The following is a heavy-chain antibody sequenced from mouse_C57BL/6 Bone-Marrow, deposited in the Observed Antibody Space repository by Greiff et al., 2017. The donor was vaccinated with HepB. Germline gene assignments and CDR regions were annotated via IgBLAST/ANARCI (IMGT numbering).Heavy chain of an antibody. CDR3: ARCGVTTRNWYFDV. CDR1: GYTFTSYG. J-gene: IGHJ1*03. V-gene: IGHV1-81*01. Sequence: QVQLKQSGAELARPGASVKLSCKASGYTFTSYGISWVKQRTGQGLEWIGEIYPRSGNTYYNEKFKGKATLTADKSSSTAYMELRSLTSEDSAVYFCARCGVTTRNWYFDVWGTGTTVTVSS. CDR2: IYPRSGNT. D-gene: IGHD2-2*01.